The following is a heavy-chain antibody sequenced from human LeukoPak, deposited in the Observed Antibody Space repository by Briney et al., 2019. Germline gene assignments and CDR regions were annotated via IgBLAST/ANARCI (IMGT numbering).Heavy chain of an antibody. CDR2: ISSSSSYT. CDR1: GFTFSDYY. CDR3: ARDSWAAADPYYHYGMDV. J-gene: IGHJ6*04. Sequence: GGSLRLSCAASGFTFSDYYMSWIRQAPGKGLEWVSYISSSSSYTNYADSVKGRFTISRDNAKNSLYLQMNSLRAEDTAVYYCARDSWAAADPYYHYGMDVWGKGTTVTVSS. D-gene: IGHD6-13*01. V-gene: IGHV3-11*06.